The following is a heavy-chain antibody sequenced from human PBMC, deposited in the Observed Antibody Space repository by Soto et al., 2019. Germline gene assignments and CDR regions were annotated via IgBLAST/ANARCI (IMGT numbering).Heavy chain of an antibody. V-gene: IGHV3-74*01. D-gene: IGHD4-4*01. J-gene: IGHJ6*02. Sequence: EVQLAESGGGLVQPGGFLRLSCAASGFTFSPYWMHWVRQAPGKGLVWVSRINPDGSSTNYADSVKGRFTISRDNAKNTLYLQMNSLRAEDTAVYYCGRGGSNSPNGMDVWGQGTTVTVSS. CDR3: GRGGSNSPNGMDV. CDR1: GFTFSPYW. CDR2: INPDGSST.